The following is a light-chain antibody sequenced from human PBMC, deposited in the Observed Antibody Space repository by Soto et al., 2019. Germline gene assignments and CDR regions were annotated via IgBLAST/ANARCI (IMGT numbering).Light chain of an antibody. V-gene: IGLV1-44*01. CDR3: SSWHVSLNGLV. J-gene: IGLJ2*01. Sequence: GPAQRPVGTGSRGRTVTISCTGSSSNIGSSVVNWYQHVPGTAPKLLIYRDNERLSGFPDRFSASKSVTSASLVISGLHSEDEADYYCSSWHVSLNGLVFGGGTKVTVL. CDR1: SSNIGSSV. CDR2: RDN.